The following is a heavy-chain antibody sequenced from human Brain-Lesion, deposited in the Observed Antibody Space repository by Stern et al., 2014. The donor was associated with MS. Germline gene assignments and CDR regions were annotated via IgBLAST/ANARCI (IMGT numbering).Heavy chain of an antibody. CDR1: GGSISSSTYY. D-gene: IGHD1-26*01. J-gene: IGHJ4*02. CDR2: IYYSGFT. Sequence: VQLVESGPGLVKPSETLSFTCTVSGGSISSSTYYWAWIRQPPGKGLEWIGNIYYSGFTYYNPSLKSRVTISVDMSKNQFSLKLSSVTAADTAIYYCARHDSVPRPSQLYSARDRGPGYFDYWGQGTLVTVSS. V-gene: IGHV4-39*01. CDR3: ARHDSVPRPSQLYSARDRGPGYFDY.